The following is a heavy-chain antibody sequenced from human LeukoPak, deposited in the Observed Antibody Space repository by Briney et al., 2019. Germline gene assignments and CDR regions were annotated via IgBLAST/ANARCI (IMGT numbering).Heavy chain of an antibody. CDR2: IYPVDSDT. CDR1: EYSFTNYW. V-gene: IGHV5-51*01. CDR3: ARSGEPITTDNWFDP. J-gene: IGHJ5*02. Sequence: GESLKISCKGSEYSFTNYWIGWVRQMPGKGLEWMGIIYPVDSDTRYSPSFQGQVTISADKSITTAYLQWTSLKASDSAIYFCARSGEPITTDNWFDPWGQGTLVTVSS. D-gene: IGHD4-11*01.